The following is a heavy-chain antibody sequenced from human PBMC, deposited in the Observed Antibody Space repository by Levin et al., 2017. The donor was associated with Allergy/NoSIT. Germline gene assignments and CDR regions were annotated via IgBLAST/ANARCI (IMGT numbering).Heavy chain of an antibody. Sequence: GSLRLSCTVSGGSINRSGYYWGWIRQPPGTGLEWIGTISYTGTTYYNPSLKSRVTIFVDTSKNQFSLKLSSVTAADTAVYYCARRLKDYYDNSGYYDAFDFWGQGTMVTVSS. J-gene: IGHJ3*01. D-gene: IGHD3-22*01. CDR3: ARRLKDYYDNSGYYDAFDF. V-gene: IGHV4-39*01. CDR1: GGSINRSGYY. CDR2: ISYTGTT.